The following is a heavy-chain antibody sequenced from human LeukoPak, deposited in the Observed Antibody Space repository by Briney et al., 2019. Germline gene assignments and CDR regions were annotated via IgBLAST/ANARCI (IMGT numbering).Heavy chain of an antibody. Sequence: PSETLSLTCAVYGGSFSGYYWSWIRQPPGKGLEWIGEINHSGSTNYNPSLKSRVTISVDTSKNQFSLKLSSVTAADMAVYYCARGEVGHALDYWGQGTLVTVSS. CDR1: GGSFSGYY. CDR2: INHSGST. V-gene: IGHV4-34*01. J-gene: IGHJ4*02. CDR3: ARGEVGHALDY.